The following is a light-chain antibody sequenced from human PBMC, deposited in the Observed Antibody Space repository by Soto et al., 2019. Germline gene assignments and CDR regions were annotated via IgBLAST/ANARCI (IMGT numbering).Light chain of an antibody. CDR1: QDISNY. J-gene: IGKJ4*01. CDR3: QQYDDLPVT. Sequence: DIQMTQTASSLSAFVGDTVTITCRASQDISNYLSWYQQIPGTAPNLLIYDASNLETGVPSRFSGRRSGTDFTFTISSLQPEDVATYYCQQYDDLPVTFGGGTRVEIK. CDR2: DAS. V-gene: IGKV1-33*01.